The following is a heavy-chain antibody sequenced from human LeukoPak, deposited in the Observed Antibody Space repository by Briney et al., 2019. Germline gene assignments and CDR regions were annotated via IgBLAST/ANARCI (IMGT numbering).Heavy chain of an antibody. J-gene: IGHJ6*02. CDR1: GYTFTSYD. CDR2: MNPNSGNT. V-gene: IGHV1-8*01. CDR3: AKDGDADYGMDV. Sequence: VSVKVSCKASGYTFTSYDINWVRQATGQGLEWMGWMNPNSGNTGYAQKFQGRVTMTRNTSISTAYMELSSLRSEDTAVYYCAKDGDADYGMDVWGQGTTVTVSS. D-gene: IGHD4-17*01.